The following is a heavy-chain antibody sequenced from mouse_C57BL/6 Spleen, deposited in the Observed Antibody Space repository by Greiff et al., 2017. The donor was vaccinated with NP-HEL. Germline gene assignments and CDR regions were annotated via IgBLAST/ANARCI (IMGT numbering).Heavy chain of an antibody. V-gene: IGHV1-74*01. J-gene: IGHJ2*01. D-gene: IGHD2-10*02. CDR2: IHPSDSDT. Sequence: QVHVKQPFAELVKPGASVKVSCKASGYTFTSYWMHWVKQRPGQGLEWIGRIHPSDSDTNYNQNGMGKATLTVDKSSSTAYMQLSSLTSEDSAVYYCAIDGFLGYWGQGTTLTVSS. CDR1: GYTFTSYW. CDR3: AIDGFLGY.